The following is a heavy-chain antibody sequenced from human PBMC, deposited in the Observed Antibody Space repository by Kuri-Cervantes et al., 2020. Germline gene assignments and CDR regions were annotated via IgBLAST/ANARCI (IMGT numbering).Heavy chain of an antibody. CDR3: ARGIQEFDP. J-gene: IGHJ5*02. Sequence: SEKVSCKASVGTFSSYAISWVRQAPGQGLEWMGGIIPIFGTANYAQKFQGRVTITADESTSTAYMELRSLSSDDTAVYYCARGIQEFDPWGQGTLVTVSS. CDR1: VGTFSSYA. V-gene: IGHV1-69*13. CDR2: IIPIFGTA.